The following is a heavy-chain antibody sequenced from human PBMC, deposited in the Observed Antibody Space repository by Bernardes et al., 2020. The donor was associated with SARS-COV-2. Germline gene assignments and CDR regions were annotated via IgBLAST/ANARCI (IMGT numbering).Heavy chain of an antibody. CDR3: ARDRFGSRNNY. D-gene: IGHD3-16*01. CDR1: GGSFSGYY. CDR2: INHGGST. V-gene: IGHV4-34*01. Sequence: SETLSLTCAVYGGSFSGYYWSWIRQPPGKGLEWIGEINHGGSTNYNPSLKSRVTISVDTSKNQFSLKLSSVTAADTAVYYCARDRFGSRNNYWGQGTLVTVSS. J-gene: IGHJ4*02.